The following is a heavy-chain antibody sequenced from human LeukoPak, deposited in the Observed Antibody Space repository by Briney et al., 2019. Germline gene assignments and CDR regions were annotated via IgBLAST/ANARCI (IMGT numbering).Heavy chain of an antibody. V-gene: IGHV4-38-2*01. D-gene: IGHD3-3*01. J-gene: IGHJ4*02. CDR1: GYSISSGYY. CDR3: ARGISGPIFGVVTPLDY. Sequence: SETLSLTCAVSGYSISSGYYWGWIRQPPGKGLEWIGSIYHSGSTYYNPSLKSRVTISVDTSKNQFPLKLSSVTAADTAVYYCARGISGPIFGVVTPLDYWGQGTLVTVSS. CDR2: IYHSGST.